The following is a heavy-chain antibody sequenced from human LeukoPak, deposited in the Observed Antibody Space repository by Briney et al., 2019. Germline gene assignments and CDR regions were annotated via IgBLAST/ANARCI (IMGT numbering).Heavy chain of an antibody. J-gene: IGHJ3*02. V-gene: IGHV3-48*01. CDR3: ARVRKPGSSSSPHDAFDI. CDR2: ISSSSGTI. Sequence: GGSLRLSCAASGFTFSSYSMNWVRQAPGKGLEWVSYISSSSGTIYYADSVKGRFTISRDNAKNSLYLQMNSLRAEDTAVYYCARVRKPGSSSSPHDAFDIWGQGTMVTVSS. CDR1: GFTFSSYS. D-gene: IGHD6-6*01.